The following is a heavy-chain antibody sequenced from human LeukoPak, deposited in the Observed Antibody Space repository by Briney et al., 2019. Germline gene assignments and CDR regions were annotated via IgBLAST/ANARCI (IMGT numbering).Heavy chain of an antibody. Sequence: ASVKVSCKAYGGTFSRFTISWVRQAPGQGLEWMGWINPNSGGTNYAQKFQGWVTMTRDTSISTAYMELSRLRSDDTAVYYCARGGGDGFDIWGQGTMVTVSS. J-gene: IGHJ3*02. CDR1: GGTFSRFT. D-gene: IGHD3-16*01. V-gene: IGHV1-2*04. CDR3: ARGGGDGFDI. CDR2: INPNSGGT.